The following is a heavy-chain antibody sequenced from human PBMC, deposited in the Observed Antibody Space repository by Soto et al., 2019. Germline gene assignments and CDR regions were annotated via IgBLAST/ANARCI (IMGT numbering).Heavy chain of an antibody. J-gene: IGHJ4*02. CDR3: ARTSRFKTGHLDY. CDR1: GFIFSKYS. CDR2: ISSNSITI. D-gene: IGHD3-9*01. V-gene: IGHV3-48*01. Sequence: GGSLRLSCGASGFIFSKYSMNWVRQAPGKGLEWLSYISSNSITIYYADSVRGRVTMSVDTAKDQFSLKLSSVTAADTAVYYCARTSRFKTGHLDYWGQGTLVTVSS.